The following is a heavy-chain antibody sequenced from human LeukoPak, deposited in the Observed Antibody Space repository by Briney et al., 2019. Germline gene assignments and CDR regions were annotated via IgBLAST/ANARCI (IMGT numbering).Heavy chain of an antibody. CDR3: ARHANGYSSSWHDY. D-gene: IGHD6-13*01. Sequence: SETLSLTCTGSGGSTSSYYWNWIRQSPESGLEWIGYIYYSGSTNYNPSLKSRVTMSVDTSKNQFSLKLSSVTAADTAVYYCARHANGYSSSWHDYWGQGTLVTVS. J-gene: IGHJ4*02. CDR2: IYYSGST. V-gene: IGHV4-59*08. CDR1: GGSTSSYY.